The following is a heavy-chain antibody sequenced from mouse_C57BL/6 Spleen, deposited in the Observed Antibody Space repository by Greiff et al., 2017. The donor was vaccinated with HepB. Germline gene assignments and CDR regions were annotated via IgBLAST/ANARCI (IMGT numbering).Heavy chain of an antibody. CDR3: ARYSSGSYAMDY. V-gene: IGHV1-80*01. D-gene: IGHD3-2*02. J-gene: IGHJ4*01. CDR1: GYAFSSYW. Sequence: VQLQQSGAELVKPGASVKISCKASGYAFSSYWMKWVKQRPGKGLEWIGQIYPGDGDTNYNGKFKGKATLTADKSSSTAYMQLSSLTSEDSAVYFCARYSSGSYAMDYWGQGTSVTVSS. CDR2: IYPGDGDT.